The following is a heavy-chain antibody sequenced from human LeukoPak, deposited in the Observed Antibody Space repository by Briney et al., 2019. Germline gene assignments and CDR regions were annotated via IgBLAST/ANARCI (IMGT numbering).Heavy chain of an antibody. CDR3: ATLPDVSSGNWFGP. J-gene: IGHJ5*02. Sequence: GASVKVSCKVSGYTLTELSMHWVRQAPGKGLEWMGGFDPEDGETIYAQKFQGRVTMTEDTSTDTAYMELSSLRSEDTAVYYCATLPDVSSGNWFGPWGQGTLVTVSS. D-gene: IGHD6-25*01. CDR2: FDPEDGET. V-gene: IGHV1-24*01. CDR1: GYTLTELS.